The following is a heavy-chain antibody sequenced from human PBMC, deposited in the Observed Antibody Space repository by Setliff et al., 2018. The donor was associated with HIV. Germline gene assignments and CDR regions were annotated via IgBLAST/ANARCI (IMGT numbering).Heavy chain of an antibody. CDR1: GFTFSHYA. CDR2: IYYDGSSQ. Sequence: LRLSCAVSGFTFSHYAMHWVRQSPGKGLECVALIYYDGSSQYYADSVKGRFTISRDNSKNTLFLQMDRLRAEDTALYYCAKCGGTCWHNFFGPWGQGTLVTVSS. CDR3: AKCGGTCWHNFFGP. J-gene: IGHJ5*02. V-gene: IGHV3-33*06. D-gene: IGHD2-15*01.